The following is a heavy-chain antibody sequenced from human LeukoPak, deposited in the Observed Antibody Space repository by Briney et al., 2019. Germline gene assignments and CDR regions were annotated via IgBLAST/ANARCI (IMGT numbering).Heavy chain of an antibody. CDR1: GFTFSSYA. CDR2: ISGSGGNT. J-gene: IGHJ4*02. CDR3: AKPAQRGVVPAANDY. V-gene: IGHV3-23*01. D-gene: IGHD2-2*01. Sequence: GGSLRLSCAASGFTFSSYATSWVRQAPGKGLEWVSAISGSGGNTYYADSVKGRFTISRDNSKNTLYLQMNSLRAEDTAVYYCAKPAQRGVVPAANDYWGQGTLVTVSS.